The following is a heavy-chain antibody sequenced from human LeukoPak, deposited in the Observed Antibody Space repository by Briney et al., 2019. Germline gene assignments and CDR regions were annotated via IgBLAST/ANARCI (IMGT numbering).Heavy chain of an antibody. CDR3: ASDDY. Sequence: GGSLRLSCAASGFTFRTYNMNWVRQAPGKGLEWVSYITSGGTTIYYADSVKGRFTISRDNAKNSLYLQVNSLRAEDTAVYYCASDDYWGQGTLVTVSS. CDR2: ITSGGTTI. V-gene: IGHV3-48*01. J-gene: IGHJ4*02. CDR1: GFTFRTYN.